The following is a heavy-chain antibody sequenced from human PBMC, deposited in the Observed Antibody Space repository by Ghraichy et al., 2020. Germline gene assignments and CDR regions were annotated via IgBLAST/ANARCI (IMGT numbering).Heavy chain of an antibody. Sequence: SETLSLTCTVSGGSISSSSYYWGWIRQPPGKGLEWIGSIYYSGSTYYNPSLKSRVTISVDTSKNQFSLKLSSVTAADTAVYYCASSPSAETAMATFDYWGQGTLVTVSS. D-gene: IGHD5-18*01. CDR1: GGSISSSSYY. V-gene: IGHV4-39*01. CDR2: IYYSGST. J-gene: IGHJ4*02. CDR3: ASSPSAETAMATFDY.